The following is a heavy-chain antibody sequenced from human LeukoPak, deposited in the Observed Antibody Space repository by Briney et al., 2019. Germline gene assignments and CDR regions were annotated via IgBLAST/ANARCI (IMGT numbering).Heavy chain of an antibody. Sequence: TSVKVSCKASGFTFTSSAVQWVRQARGQRLEWVGWIVVGSGNTNYAQNFQERVTITRDMSTSTAYMELSNLRSEDTAVYYCTADPRWLHLGLDSFDYWGQGTLVTVSS. D-gene: IGHD5-24*01. V-gene: IGHV1-58*01. J-gene: IGHJ4*02. CDR2: IVVGSGNT. CDR3: TADPRWLHLGLDSFDY. CDR1: GFTFTSSA.